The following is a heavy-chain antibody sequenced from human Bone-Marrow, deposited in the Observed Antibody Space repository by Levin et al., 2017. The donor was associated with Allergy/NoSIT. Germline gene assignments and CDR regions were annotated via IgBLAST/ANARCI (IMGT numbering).Heavy chain of an antibody. J-gene: IGHJ3*02. D-gene: IGHD3-16*01. Sequence: GGSLRLSCAASDFTFSTYWMHWVRQTPGKGLVWVARINSDGSSTSYADSVKGRFTISRDNAKNTLYLQMNSLRAEDTAVYYCTRGAEMIMFGGFQDVFDIWGQGTMVTVSS. CDR2: INSDGSST. V-gene: IGHV3-74*01. CDR3: TRGAEMIMFGGFQDVFDI. CDR1: DFTFSTYW.